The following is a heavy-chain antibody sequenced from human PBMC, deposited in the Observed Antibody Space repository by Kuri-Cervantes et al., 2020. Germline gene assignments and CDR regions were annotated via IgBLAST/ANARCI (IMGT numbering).Heavy chain of an antibody. CDR2: ISYDGSNK. CDR3: ARYPGIAVAGTGGFDY. D-gene: IGHD6-19*01. J-gene: IGHJ4*02. Sequence: GESLKISCAASGFTFSSYAMHWVRQAPGKGLEWVAVISYDGSNKYYADSVKGRFTISRDNSKNTLYLQMNSLRAEDTAVYYCARYPGIAVAGTGGFDYWGQGALVTVSS. V-gene: IGHV3-30-3*01. CDR1: GFTFSSYA.